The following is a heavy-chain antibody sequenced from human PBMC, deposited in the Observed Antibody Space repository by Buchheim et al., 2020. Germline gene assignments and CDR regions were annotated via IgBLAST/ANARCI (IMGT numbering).Heavy chain of an antibody. D-gene: IGHD3-22*01. V-gene: IGHV4-30-4*01. CDR1: GGSISSGDYY. Sequence: QVQLQESGPGLVKPSQTLSLTCTVSGGSISSGDYYWSWIRQPPGKGLEWIGYIYYSGSTYYNPSLKSRVTISVDTSKNQLSLKLSSVTAADTAVYYCARERRGHDSSGYYFYYGMDVWGQGTT. CDR2: IYYSGST. J-gene: IGHJ6*02. CDR3: ARERRGHDSSGYYFYYGMDV.